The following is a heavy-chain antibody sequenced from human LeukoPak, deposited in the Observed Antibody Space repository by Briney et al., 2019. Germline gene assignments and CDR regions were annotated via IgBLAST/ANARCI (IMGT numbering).Heavy chain of an antibody. CDR3: ARVSWFPGTSYYYMDV. CDR1: GGSISSSSYY. CDR2: IHYSGST. J-gene: IGHJ6*03. D-gene: IGHD1-1*01. V-gene: IGHV4-61*01. Sequence: PSETLSLTCTVSGGSISSSSYYWSWIRQPPGKGLVWIGYIHYSGSTNYNPSLKSRVTISVDTSKNQFSLKLSSVTAADTAVYYCARVSWFPGTSYYYMDVWGKGTTVTVSS.